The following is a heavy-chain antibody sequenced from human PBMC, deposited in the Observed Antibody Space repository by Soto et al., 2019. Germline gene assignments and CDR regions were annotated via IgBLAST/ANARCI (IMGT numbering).Heavy chain of an antibody. V-gene: IGHV3-53*01. CDR3: ARRAPGYYEERFDY. D-gene: IGHD3-22*01. Sequence: GGSPKLSSAATGFTVSSNYMSWVRQAPGKGLEWVSVIYSGDSTYYADSVKGRFTISRDNSKNTLYLQMNSLRAEDTAVYYCARRAPGYYEERFDYWGQGTLVTVS. J-gene: IGHJ4*02. CDR2: IYSGDST. CDR1: GFTVSSNY.